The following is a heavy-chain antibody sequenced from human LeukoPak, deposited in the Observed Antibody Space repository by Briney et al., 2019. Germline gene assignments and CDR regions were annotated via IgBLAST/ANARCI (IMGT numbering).Heavy chain of an antibody. Sequence: GASVKVSCKASGYTFTGYYMHWVRQAPGQGLEWMGRINPNSGGTNYAQKFQGRVTMTRDTSISTAYMELSRLRSDDTAVYYCARVAIYYYDSSTAXRXEXXWGQXTLV. CDR2: INPNSGGT. CDR1: GYTFTGYY. V-gene: IGHV1-2*06. J-gene: IGHJ4*02. D-gene: IGHD3-22*01. CDR3: ARVAIYYYDSSTAXRXEXX.